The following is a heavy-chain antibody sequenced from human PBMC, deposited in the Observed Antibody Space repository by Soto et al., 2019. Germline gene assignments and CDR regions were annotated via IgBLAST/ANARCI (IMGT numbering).Heavy chain of an antibody. J-gene: IGHJ6*02. V-gene: IGHV1-18*01. CDR2: IRGDNGNT. CDR3: ARVSSLYGLDV. CDR1: GYSFTHYG. D-gene: IGHD6-6*01. Sequence: ASVKVSCKASGYSFTHYGISWVRQAPGQGLEWMGWIRGDNGNTKFAQEVQGRVSMTTDTSTRTVYMDLRSLRADDTAVYYCARVSSLYGLDVWGQGTTVTVSS.